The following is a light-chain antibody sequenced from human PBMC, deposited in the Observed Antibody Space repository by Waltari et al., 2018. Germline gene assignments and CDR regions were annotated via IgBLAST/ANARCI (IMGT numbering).Light chain of an antibody. CDR3: ASWDEHLSGSL. CDR2: GNV. J-gene: IGLJ2*01. Sequence: QSVLTHPPSASGTPGQTVTIPCSGSDSNIRANYASWFRQLPETAPKLLIYGNVQRPFGLPGRFSGSKSVTSASLAISGLQAEDEASNDCASWDEHLSGSLFGGGTKLTVL. CDR1: DSNIRANY. V-gene: IGLV1-47*01.